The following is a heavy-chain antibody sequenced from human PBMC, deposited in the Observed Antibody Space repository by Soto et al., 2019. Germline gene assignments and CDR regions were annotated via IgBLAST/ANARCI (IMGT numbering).Heavy chain of an antibody. CDR2: VIPILDIA. D-gene: IGHD4-17*01. V-gene: IGHV1-69*02. CDR3: ARGVFYGDYVEPDAY. J-gene: IGHJ4*02. Sequence: QVQLVQSGAEVKKPGSSVKVSCKASGGTFSTYTNSWVRQAPGQGLEWMGRVIPILDIAYYAQKFQGRVTITADKSTSTAYMELSSLRSEDTAVYYCARGVFYGDYVEPDAYWGQGTLVTVSS. CDR1: GGTFSTYT.